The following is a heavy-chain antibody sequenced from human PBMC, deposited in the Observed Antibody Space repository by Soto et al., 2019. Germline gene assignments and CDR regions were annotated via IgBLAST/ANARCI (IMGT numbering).Heavy chain of an antibody. D-gene: IGHD3-22*01. V-gene: IGHV4-59*01. CDR1: GGSISSYY. J-gene: IGHJ4*02. Sequence: SETLSLTCTVSGGSISSYYWSWIRQPPGKGLEWIGYIYYSGSTNYNPSLKSRVTISVDTSKNQFSLKLSSVTAADTALYYCAGDYYDSSGYYGYWGQGTLVTVSS. CDR2: IYYSGST. CDR3: AGDYYDSSGYYGY.